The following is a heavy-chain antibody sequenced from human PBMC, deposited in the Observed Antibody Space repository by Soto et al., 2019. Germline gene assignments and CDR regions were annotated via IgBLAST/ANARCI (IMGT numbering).Heavy chain of an antibody. CDR2: INHSGST. CDR1: GGSFSGYY. J-gene: IGHJ6*02. V-gene: IGHV4-34*01. D-gene: IGHD6-13*01. Sequence: SETLSLTCAVYGGSFSGYYWSWIRQPPGKGLEWIGEINHSGSTNYNPSLKSRVTISVDTSKNQFSLKLSSVTAADTAVYYCARGYNSSCYYYYYGMDVWGQGTTVTVSS. CDR3: ARGYNSSCYYYYYGMDV.